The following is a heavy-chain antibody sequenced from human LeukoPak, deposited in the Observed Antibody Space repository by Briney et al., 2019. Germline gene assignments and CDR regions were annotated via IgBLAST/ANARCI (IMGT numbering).Heavy chain of an antibody. V-gene: IGHV3-30*04. D-gene: IGHD5-12*01. Sequence: GGSLRLSCAASGFTFSTYAMNWVRQAPGKGLEWVAVISYDGRQNYYADSVKGRFTISRDNSKNTLYLQMNSLRAEDTAVYYCARDLGGYGRGGTDYWGQGTLVTVSS. J-gene: IGHJ4*02. CDR1: GFTFSTYA. CDR3: ARDLGGYGRGGTDY. CDR2: ISYDGRQN.